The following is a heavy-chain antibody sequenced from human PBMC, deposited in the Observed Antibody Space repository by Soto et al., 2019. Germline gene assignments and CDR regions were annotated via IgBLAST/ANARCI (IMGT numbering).Heavy chain of an antibody. D-gene: IGHD3-10*01. V-gene: IGHV3-33*01. J-gene: IGHJ6*03. Sequence: QVQLVESGGGVVQPGGSLRLSCAASAFTLSNYGMHWVRQAPGKGLEWVAVIWYDGSNEYYTDSVKGRFTISRDNSKNTLYLQMNSLRAEDTAVYYCARDRYYGSGQPYSYYYMDVWGKGTTVTVSS. CDR3: ARDRYYGSGQPYSYYYMDV. CDR1: AFTLSNYG. CDR2: IWYDGSNE.